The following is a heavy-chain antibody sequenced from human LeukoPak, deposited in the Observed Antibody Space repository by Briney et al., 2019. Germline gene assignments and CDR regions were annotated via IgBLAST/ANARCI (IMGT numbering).Heavy chain of an antibody. Sequence: SQTLSLTCTVSGGSISSGSYYWSWIRQPAGKGLEWIGYIYYSGSTNYNPSLKSRVTISVDTSKNQFSLKLSSVTAADTAVYYCARVTSSWNQMYYYYYMDVWGKGTTVTISS. D-gene: IGHD6-13*01. CDR1: GGSISSGSYY. CDR3: ARVTSSWNQMYYYYYMDV. V-gene: IGHV4-61*10. J-gene: IGHJ6*03. CDR2: IYYSGST.